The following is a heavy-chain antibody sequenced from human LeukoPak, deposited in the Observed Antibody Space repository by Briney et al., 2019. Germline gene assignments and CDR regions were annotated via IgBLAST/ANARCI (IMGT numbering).Heavy chain of an antibody. CDR2: ISYDGSNK. J-gene: IGHJ6*02. CDR3: VKAPYYYYGMDV. CDR1: GFTFSSYG. Sequence: GRSLRLSCAASGFTFSSYGMHWVRQAPGKGLEWVAVISYDGSNKYYADSVKGRFTISRDNSKNTLYLQMNSLRAEDTAVFYCVKAPYYYYGMDVWGQGTTVTVSS. V-gene: IGHV3-30*18.